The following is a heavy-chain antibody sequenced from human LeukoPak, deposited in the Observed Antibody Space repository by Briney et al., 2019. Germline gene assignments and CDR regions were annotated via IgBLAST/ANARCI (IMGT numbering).Heavy chain of an antibody. D-gene: IGHD3-10*01. J-gene: IGHJ4*02. Sequence: PGGSLRLFCAASGFSFSIYAMHWVRQAPGKGLEWLAVTTHDGGNKYYVDSVKGRFTISRDNSKNTLYLEMNSLRAEDTAVYYCATDKSYYDSRTHQGFDYWGQGTLVTVSS. V-gene: IGHV3-30*01. CDR3: ATDKSYYDSRTHQGFDY. CDR2: TTHDGGNK. CDR1: GFSFSIYA.